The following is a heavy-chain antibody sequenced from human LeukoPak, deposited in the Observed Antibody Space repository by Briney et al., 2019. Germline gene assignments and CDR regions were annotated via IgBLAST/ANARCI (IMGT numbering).Heavy chain of an antibody. CDR3: VRSATIAVFRYGMDV. J-gene: IGHJ6*02. V-gene: IGHV4-59*11. D-gene: IGHD5-24*01. CDR1: GGSITSLY. CDR2: VHQTGVT. Sequence: PSETLSLTCSVSGGSITSLYWSWVRQPPGKGLEYVGYVHQTGVTNYNPSLRGRVTVSMDTSKNQFSLKLNSVTAAGTAVYYCVRSATIAVFRYGMDVWGQGTTVTVSS.